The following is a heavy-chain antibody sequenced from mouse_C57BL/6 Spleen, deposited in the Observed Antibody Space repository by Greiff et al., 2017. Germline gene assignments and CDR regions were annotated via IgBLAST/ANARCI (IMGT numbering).Heavy chain of an antibody. Sequence: EVQLQQSGPELVKPGASVKISCKASGYTFTDYYMNWVKQSHGKSLEWIGDINPNNGGTSYNQKFKGKATLTVDKSSSTAYMELRSLTSEDSAVYYCARGDYGRPAWFAYWGQGTLVTVSA. CDR3: ARGDYGRPAWFAY. CDR1: GYTFTDYY. V-gene: IGHV1-26*01. CDR2: INPNNGGT. J-gene: IGHJ3*01. D-gene: IGHD1-1*01.